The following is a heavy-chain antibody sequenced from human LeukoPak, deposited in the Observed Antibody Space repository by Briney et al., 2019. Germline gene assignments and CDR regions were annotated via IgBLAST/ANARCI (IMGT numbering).Heavy chain of an antibody. CDR3: TKGRGI. V-gene: IGHV4-61*09. D-gene: IGHD3-10*01. CDR1: GGSISSGSYD. CDR2: IYTSGTS. J-gene: IGHJ1*01. Sequence: SQTLSLTCTVSGGSISSGSYDWYWVRQPAGKGLEWIGHIYTSGTSNYNPSLRSRVTISVDTSKNQFSLKLTSVTAADTAVYYCTKGRGIWGQGTLVTVSS.